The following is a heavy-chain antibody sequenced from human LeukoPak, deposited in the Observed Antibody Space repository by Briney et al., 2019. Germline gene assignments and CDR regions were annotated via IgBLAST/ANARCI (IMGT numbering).Heavy chain of an antibody. CDR1: GGSFSGYY. CDR3: ARVVWFGTRFDY. J-gene: IGHJ4*02. D-gene: IGHD3-10*01. Sequence: SETLSLTCAVYGGSFSGYYWSWTRQPPGKELEWIGEINHSGSTNYNPSLKSRVTISVDTSKNQFSLKLSSVTAADTAVYYCARVVWFGTRFDYWGQGTLVTVSS. V-gene: IGHV4-34*01. CDR2: INHSGST.